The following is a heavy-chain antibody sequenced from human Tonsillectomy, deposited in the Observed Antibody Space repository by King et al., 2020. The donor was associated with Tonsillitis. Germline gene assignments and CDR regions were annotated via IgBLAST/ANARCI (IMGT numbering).Heavy chain of an antibody. CDR3: ARDSIPMVAPYYFDY. CDR2: ISAYNGNT. V-gene: IGHV1-18*01. D-gene: IGHD3-10*01. Sequence: QLVQSGAEVRKPGASVTVSCKASGYTFTSYAISWVRQAPGQGLEWMGWISAYNGNTNSAQMLQGRVTMTTDTSTSTAYMELRSLRSDDTAIYYCARDSIPMVAPYYFDYWGRGTRVTVSS. J-gene: IGHJ4*02. CDR1: GYTFTSYA.